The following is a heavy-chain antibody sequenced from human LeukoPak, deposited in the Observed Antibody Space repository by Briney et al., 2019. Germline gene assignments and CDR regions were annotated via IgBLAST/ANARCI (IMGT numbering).Heavy chain of an antibody. V-gene: IGHV4-59*08. D-gene: IGHD3-10*01. Sequence: SETLSLTCAVSGGSISSYYWGWIRQPPGKGLEWIGYIYYSGSTNYNPSLKSRVTISVDTSKNQFSLKLSSVTAADTAVYYCASPVGAFGAFDIWGQGTMVTVSS. CDR3: ASPVGAFGAFDI. CDR2: IYYSGST. J-gene: IGHJ3*02. CDR1: GGSISSYY.